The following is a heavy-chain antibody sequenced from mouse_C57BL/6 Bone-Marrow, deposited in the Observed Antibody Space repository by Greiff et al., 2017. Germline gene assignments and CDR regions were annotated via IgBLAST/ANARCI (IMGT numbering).Heavy chain of an antibody. CDR3: ARGVVN. CDR2: IIPSTGGT. V-gene: IGHV1-42*01. CDR1: GYSFTGYY. Sequence: VQLQQSGPELVKPGASVKISCKASGYSFTGYYMNWVKQSPEKSLEWIGEIIPSTGGTTYNQKLKAKATLTVDKSSSTAYMQLKSLTSEDSAVYYCARGVVNWGQGTTLTVSS. J-gene: IGHJ2*01. D-gene: IGHD1-1*01.